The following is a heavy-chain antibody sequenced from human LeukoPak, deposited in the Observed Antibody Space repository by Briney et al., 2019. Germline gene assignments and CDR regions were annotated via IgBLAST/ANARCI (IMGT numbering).Heavy chain of an antibody. CDR2: ISYDGSNK. D-gene: IGHD3-10*01. J-gene: IGHJ4*02. CDR3: AKDPTISYYYGSGSSSIPYFDY. CDR1: GFTFSSYG. V-gene: IGHV3-30*18. Sequence: GRSLRLSCEASGFTFSSYGMHWVRQAPGKGLEWVAVISYDGSNKYYADSVKGRFTISRDNSKNTLYLQMNSLRAEDTAVYYCAKDPTISYYYGSGSSSIPYFDYWGQGTLVTVSS.